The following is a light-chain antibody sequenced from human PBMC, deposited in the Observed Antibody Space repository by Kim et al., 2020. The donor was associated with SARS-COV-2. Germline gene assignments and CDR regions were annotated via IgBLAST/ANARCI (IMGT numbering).Light chain of an antibody. CDR1: RSVSSSY. V-gene: IGKV3-20*01. CDR3: QQYDSTPLT. Sequence: APGERTTTTSRASRSVSSSYLDWYQQKTGQAPRLLIYGASSRATGIPDRFSGSGSGTDFTLTISRLEPEDFAVYFCQQYDSTPLTFGEGTKVDIK. J-gene: IGKJ4*01. CDR2: GAS.